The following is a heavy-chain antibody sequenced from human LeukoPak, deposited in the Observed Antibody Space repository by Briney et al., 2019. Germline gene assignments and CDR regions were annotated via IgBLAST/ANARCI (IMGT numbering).Heavy chain of an antibody. V-gene: IGHV4-61*08. CDR3: ARGDYDSSGYYFGYFDY. J-gene: IGHJ4*02. CDR1: GGSISSGGYS. CDR2: IYYSGST. Sequence: SETLSLTCAVSGGSISSGGYSWSWIRQPPGKGLEWIGYIYYSGSTYYNPSLKSRVTISVDTSKNQFSLKLSSVTAADTAVYYCARGDYDSSGYYFGYFDYWGQGTLVTVSS. D-gene: IGHD3-22*01.